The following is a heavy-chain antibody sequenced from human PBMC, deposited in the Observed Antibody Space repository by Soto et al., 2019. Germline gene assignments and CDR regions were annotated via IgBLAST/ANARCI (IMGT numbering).Heavy chain of an antibody. Sequence: EVQLLESGGGLVQPGGSLRLSCAASGFTFSNYAVTWVRQAPGKGLEWVSTISGSGGSTYYAVSVKGRFTISRDNSKNTLYLQMNSLRAEDTAVYYGAKDQGSSWYEIDYWGQGTLVTVSS. J-gene: IGHJ4*02. V-gene: IGHV3-23*01. CDR3: AKDQGSSWYEIDY. D-gene: IGHD6-13*01. CDR2: ISGSGGST. CDR1: GFTFSNYA.